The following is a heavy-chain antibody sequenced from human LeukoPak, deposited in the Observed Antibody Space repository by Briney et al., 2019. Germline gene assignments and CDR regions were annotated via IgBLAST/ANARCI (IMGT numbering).Heavy chain of an antibody. CDR3: AKDLSSAIASALVLDV. D-gene: IGHD3-22*01. Sequence: GGSLRLSCAASGFTFDDYAMHWVRQAPGKGLEWVSGITWNRDNIGYGDSVKGRFTISRDNVKNVLYLQMTSLRPEDTALYYCAKDLSSAIASALVLDVWGQGTTVIVSS. CDR2: ITWNRDNI. J-gene: IGHJ6*02. CDR1: GFTFDDYA. V-gene: IGHV3-9*01.